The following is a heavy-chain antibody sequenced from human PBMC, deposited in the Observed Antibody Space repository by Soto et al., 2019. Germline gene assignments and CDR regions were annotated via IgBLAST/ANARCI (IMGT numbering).Heavy chain of an antibody. CDR1: GGSLSNFY. J-gene: IGHJ4*02. D-gene: IGHD3-16*01. Sequence: LSLTCSVSGGSLSNFYGSWIRQPPGKGLEWIGYMYYSGSSNYNPSLKSRVTISIDTSKNQISLKLSSVTAADTAVYYCVRSGHTFGGVVWGQGTLVTVSS. V-gene: IGHV4-59*01. CDR3: VRSGHTFGGVV. CDR2: MYYSGSS.